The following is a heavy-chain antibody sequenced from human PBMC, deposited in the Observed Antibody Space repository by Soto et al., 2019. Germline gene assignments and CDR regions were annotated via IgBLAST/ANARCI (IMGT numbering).Heavy chain of an antibody. D-gene: IGHD2-21*02. CDR1: GACVESTGGAE. CDR2: IFYRGST. V-gene: IGHV4-39*01. CDR3: ARHDFYRSYVDV. Sequence: SGPLSLTCAVCGACVESTGGAESGRISQPPGKGLERIGSIFYRGSTSYNPSLKSRVTISVDMSDNQFSLKLTSVTAADTALYYCARHDFYRSYVDVWGKGTTVTVSS. J-gene: IGHJ6*03.